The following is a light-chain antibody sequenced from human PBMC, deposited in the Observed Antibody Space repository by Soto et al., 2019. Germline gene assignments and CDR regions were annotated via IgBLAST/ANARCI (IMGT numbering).Light chain of an antibody. Sequence: EIVLTQSPGTLSLSPGERATLSCRASQTVSSNYLAWYQQKSGQAPRLLIYGASSRATGIPDRFSGSGSGTDFTLNISRLDPEDFAVYYCQQYSSSRTFGQGTKVEIK. CDR3: QQYSSSRT. J-gene: IGKJ1*01. CDR1: QTVSSNY. CDR2: GAS. V-gene: IGKV3-20*01.